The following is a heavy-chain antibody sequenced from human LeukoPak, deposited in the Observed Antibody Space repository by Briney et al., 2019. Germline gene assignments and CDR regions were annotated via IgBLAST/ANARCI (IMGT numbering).Heavy chain of an antibody. CDR1: GYTFVSYG. CDR2: INPNSGGT. CDR3: ARVLAGSSSPMDV. J-gene: IGHJ6*03. V-gene: IGHV1-2*06. D-gene: IGHD6-13*01. Sequence: ASVKVSCKASGYTFVSYGFSWVRQAPGQGLEWMGRINPNSGGTNYAQKFQGRVTMTRDTSISTAYMELSRLRSDDTAVYYCARVLAGSSSPMDVWGKGTTVTVSS.